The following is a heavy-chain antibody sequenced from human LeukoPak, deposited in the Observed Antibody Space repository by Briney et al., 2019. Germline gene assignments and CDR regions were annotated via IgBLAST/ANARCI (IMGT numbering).Heavy chain of an antibody. J-gene: IGHJ1*01. CDR2: ISSSGNSI. V-gene: IGHV3-48*03. CDR3: ARGRFGSC. CDR1: EFTFSGYE. D-gene: IGHD3-3*01. Sequence: QTGGSLRLSCAASEFTFSGYEMNWVRQAPGKGLEWVSYISSSGNSIYYADSVKGRFTISRDNAENSLYLQMDSLRAEDTAVYYCARGRFGSCWGQGTLVTVSS.